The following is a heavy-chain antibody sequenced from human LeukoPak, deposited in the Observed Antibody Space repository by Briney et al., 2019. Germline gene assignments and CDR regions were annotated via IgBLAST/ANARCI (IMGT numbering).Heavy chain of an antibody. J-gene: IGHJ1*01. V-gene: IGHV1-69*05. CDR1: GGTFSSYA. Sequence: SVKVSCKASGGTFSSYAISWVRQAPGQGLEWMGGIIPIFGTANYAQKFQGRVTITTDESTSTAYMELSSLRSEDTAVYYCARGPVNDFWSGSTSFQHWGQGTLVTVSS. CDR3: ARGPVNDFWSGSTSFQH. CDR2: IIPIFGTA. D-gene: IGHD3-3*01.